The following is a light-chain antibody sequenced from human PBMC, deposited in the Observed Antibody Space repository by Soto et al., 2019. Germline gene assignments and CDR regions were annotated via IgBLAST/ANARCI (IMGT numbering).Light chain of an antibody. V-gene: IGKV3-20*01. CDR3: QQYGSSQDT. CDR2: AAS. J-gene: IGKJ4*01. Sequence: EIVLTQSPGTLSLSPGERATLSCRASQSLSTSYLAWYQQKPGQAPRLLIYAASSRATGIPDRFSGSGSGTDFTLIISGLEPEDFALYYCQQYGSSQDTFGGGTKVEIK. CDR1: QSLSTSY.